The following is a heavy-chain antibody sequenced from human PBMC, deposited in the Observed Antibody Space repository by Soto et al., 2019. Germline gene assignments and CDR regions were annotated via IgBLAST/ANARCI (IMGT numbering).Heavy chain of an antibody. Sequence: ASVKVSCKASGYAFTSYHMHWVRQIPGQGLEWMGIISPSGGSTSYAQKFQGRVTMTRDTSTSTVYMELSSLRSEDTAVYYRARTYCSGGSCSPPSRFDYWGQGTLVTVSS. CDR3: ARTYCSGGSCSPPSRFDY. D-gene: IGHD2-15*01. CDR1: GYAFTSYH. V-gene: IGHV1-46*03. CDR2: ISPSGGST. J-gene: IGHJ4*02.